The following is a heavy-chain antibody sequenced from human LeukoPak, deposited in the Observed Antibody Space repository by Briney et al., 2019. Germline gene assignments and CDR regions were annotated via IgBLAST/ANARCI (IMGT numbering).Heavy chain of an antibody. CDR3: AKDARETTVTLDY. J-gene: IGHJ4*02. Sequence: PGGSLRLSCAASGFTFSSYGMHWVRQAPGKGLEWVAVIWYGGSNKYYADSVKGRFTISRDNSKNTLYLQMNSLRAEDTAVYYCAKDARETTVTLDYWGQGTLVTVSS. D-gene: IGHD4-17*01. CDR1: GFTFSSYG. V-gene: IGHV3-30*02. CDR2: IWYGGSNK.